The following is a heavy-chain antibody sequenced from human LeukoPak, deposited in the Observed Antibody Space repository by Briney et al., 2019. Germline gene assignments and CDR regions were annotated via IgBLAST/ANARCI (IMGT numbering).Heavy chain of an antibody. Sequence: GGSLRLSCAGSGFTFSNYGMHWVRQAPGKGPEWVAVISYDGSNKYYADSVKGRFTISRDNSKNTLYLQMNSLRAEDTAVYYCATELIAAAGNDYWGQGTLVTVSS. V-gene: IGHV3-30*03. CDR3: ATELIAAAGNDY. CDR1: GFTFSNYG. J-gene: IGHJ4*02. CDR2: ISYDGSNK. D-gene: IGHD6-13*01.